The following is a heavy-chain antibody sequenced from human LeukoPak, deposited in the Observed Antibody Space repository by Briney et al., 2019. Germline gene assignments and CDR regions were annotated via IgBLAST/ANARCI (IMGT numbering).Heavy chain of an antibody. CDR1: GFAFNSYS. J-gene: IGHJ4*02. Sequence: PRGSLTLFCAASGFAFNSYSMNWVGQAPGKGLEWVGSTTTSSTYMHYADSVKGRFPISRDNSKNTVYLQMNSLRADDTAVYFCERHRYYFDYWGQGTLVTVSS. CDR2: TTTSSTYM. CDR3: ERHRYYFDY. V-gene: IGHV3-21*01.